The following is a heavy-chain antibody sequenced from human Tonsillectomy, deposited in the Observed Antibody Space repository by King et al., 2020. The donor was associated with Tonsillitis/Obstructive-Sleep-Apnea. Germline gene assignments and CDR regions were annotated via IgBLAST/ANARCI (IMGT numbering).Heavy chain of an antibody. V-gene: IGHV1-69*09. J-gene: IGHJ4*02. CDR1: GGTFSSYA. D-gene: IGHD2-2*01. Sequence: VQLVESGAEVKKPGSSVKVSCKASGGTFSSYAISWVRQAPGQGLEWMGRIIPILGIANYAQKFQGRVTITADKSTSTAYMELSSLRSEDTAVYYCAREDGGPAAMHYVDSWGQRTLVTVSS. CDR2: IIPILGIA. CDR3: AREDGGPAAMHYVDS.